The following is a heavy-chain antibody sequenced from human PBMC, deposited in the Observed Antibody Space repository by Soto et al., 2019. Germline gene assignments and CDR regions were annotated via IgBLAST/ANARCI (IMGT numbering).Heavy chain of an antibody. CDR1: GYSFTSYW. CDR2: IDSSDSYS. Sequence: GESLKISCKGSGYSFTSYWINWVRQMPGKGLEWMGRIDSSDSYSNYSPFFRGHVTISIDKSPSTAYLQWRSLKASDTAMYYCARRSAYDVWGQGTMVTVS. J-gene: IGHJ3*01. V-gene: IGHV5-10-1*01. CDR3: ARRSAYDV.